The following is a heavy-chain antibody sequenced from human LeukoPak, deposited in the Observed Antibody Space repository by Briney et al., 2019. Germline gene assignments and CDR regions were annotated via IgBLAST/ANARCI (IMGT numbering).Heavy chain of an antibody. Sequence: GGSLRLSCAASGFTFSSYSMNWVRQAPGKGLEWVSYISSSSSTIYYADSVKGRFTISRDNAKNSLYLQMNSLRAEDTAVYYCARERGYSYGYLHYYGMDVWGQGTTVTVSS. CDR2: ISSSSSTI. D-gene: IGHD5-18*01. V-gene: IGHV3-48*04. CDR1: GFTFSSYS. J-gene: IGHJ6*02. CDR3: ARERGYSYGYLHYYGMDV.